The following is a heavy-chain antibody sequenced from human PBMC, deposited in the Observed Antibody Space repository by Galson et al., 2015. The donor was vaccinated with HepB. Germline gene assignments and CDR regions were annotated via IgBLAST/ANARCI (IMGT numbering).Heavy chain of an antibody. Sequence: SVKVSCKASGGTFSSYAISWVRQAPGQGLGWMGRIIPILGIANYAQKFQGRVTITADKSTSTAYMELSSLRSEDTAVYYCARDRYSSSWYNPGEMRAFDIWGQGTIVTVSS. CDR2: IIPILGIA. CDR3: ARDRYSSSWYNPGEMRAFDI. CDR1: GGTFSSYA. J-gene: IGHJ3*02. V-gene: IGHV1-69*04. D-gene: IGHD6-13*01.